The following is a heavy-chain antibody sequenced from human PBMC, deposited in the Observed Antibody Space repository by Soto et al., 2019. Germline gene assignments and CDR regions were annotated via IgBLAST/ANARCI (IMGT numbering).Heavy chain of an antibody. D-gene: IGHD3-16*02. V-gene: IGHV1-8*01. Sequence: QVQLVQSGAAMKKPGASVKVSCKASGYTFTSYDINWVRQATGQGLEWMGWINPNTGYTDYAQKFQDRVTMTGNTSITTAYMDLSSLTSEDSAVYYFVRGRVMITFGVVIVIDYWGQGSPVTVSS. CDR2: INPNTGYT. J-gene: IGHJ4*02. CDR1: GYTFTSYD. CDR3: VRGRVMITFGVVIVIDY.